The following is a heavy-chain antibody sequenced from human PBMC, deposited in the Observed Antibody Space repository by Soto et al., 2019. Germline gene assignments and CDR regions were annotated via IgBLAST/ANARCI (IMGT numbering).Heavy chain of an antibody. Sequence: PGGSLRLSCAASGFTFSSYAMSWVRQAPGKGLEWVSYISSSGSTIYYADSVKGRFTISRDNAKNSLYLQMNSLRAEDTAVYYCAREAQTYYFDYWGQGTLVTVSS. CDR1: GFTFSSYA. J-gene: IGHJ4*02. V-gene: IGHV3-48*04. CDR3: AREAQTYYFDY. CDR2: ISSSGSTI.